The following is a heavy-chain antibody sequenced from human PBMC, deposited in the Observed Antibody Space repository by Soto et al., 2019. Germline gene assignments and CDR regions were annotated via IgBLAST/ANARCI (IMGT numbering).Heavy chain of an antibody. CDR1: GYTSTAYY. CDR3: ASGYSGTPRPFTGY. V-gene: IGHV1-2*02. J-gene: IGHJ4*02. Sequence: ASVKVSCKASGYTSTAYYIQWVRQAPGQGLEWMGWLNPKSGGTKYAQKFQGRVTMTRDTSISTAYMELNSLRAEDTAVYYCASGYSGTPRPFTGYWGQGTLVTVSS. D-gene: IGHD1-26*01. CDR2: LNPKSGGT.